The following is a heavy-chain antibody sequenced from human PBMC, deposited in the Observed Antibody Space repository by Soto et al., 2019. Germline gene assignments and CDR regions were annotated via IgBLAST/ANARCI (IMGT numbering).Heavy chain of an antibody. CDR1: GDSIRGDY. CDR2: ISYSGTT. D-gene: IGHD7-27*01. J-gene: IGHJ5*02. Sequence: SETLSLTCTASGDSIRGDYWSWIRQPPGKRLEWIAYISYSGTTNYNPSLKSRVTVSLDTSNNQLSLKMTSVTAADTAMYYCSHWGFSWGLGTLVTVSS. CDR3: SHWGFS. V-gene: IGHV4-59*01.